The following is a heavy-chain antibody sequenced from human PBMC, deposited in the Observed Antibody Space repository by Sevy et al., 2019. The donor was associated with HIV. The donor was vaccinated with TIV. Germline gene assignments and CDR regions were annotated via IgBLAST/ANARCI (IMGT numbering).Heavy chain of an antibody. CDR3: ARDRSGFTYGFGLDH. J-gene: IGHJ4*02. Sequence: SETLSLTCTVSGGSISFYYWSWIRQPAGKGLEWIGRVDESGTTNYNPSLESRVTISVDTSKNQFSLRLTSVTAADTAVYYCARDRSGFTYGFGLDHWGQGTLVTVSS. D-gene: IGHD5-18*01. CDR2: VDESGTT. CDR1: GGSISFYY. V-gene: IGHV4-4*07.